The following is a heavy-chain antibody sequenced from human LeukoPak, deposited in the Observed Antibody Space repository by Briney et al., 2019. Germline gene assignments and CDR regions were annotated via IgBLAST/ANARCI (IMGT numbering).Heavy chain of an antibody. CDR3: ARDIAYCGGDCYVQFDP. D-gene: IGHD2-21*02. CDR2: IYTSGST. J-gene: IGHJ5*02. Sequence: TLSLTCTVSGGSISRGSYYWRWIRQPPGKGLEWVGRIYTSGSTNYNPSLKSRVTISVDPSKNQFPLKLRSLTAADTAVYYCARDIAYCGGDCYVQFDPWGQGTLVTVSS. CDR1: GGSISRGSYY. V-gene: IGHV4-61*02.